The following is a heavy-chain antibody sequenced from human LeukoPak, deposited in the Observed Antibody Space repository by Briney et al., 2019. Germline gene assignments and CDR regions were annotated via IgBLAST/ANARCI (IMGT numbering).Heavy chain of an antibody. D-gene: IGHD3-22*01. J-gene: IGHJ5*02. CDR1: GFTFSNAW. CDR2: IKSKTDGGTT. Sequence: GGSLRLSCAASGFTFSNAWMSWVRQAPGKGLEWVGRIKSKTDGGTTDYAAPVKGRFTISRDDSKNTLYLQMNSLKTEDTAVYYCTTEYYYDSSGYAWFDPWGQGTLVTVSS. V-gene: IGHV3-15*01. CDR3: TTEYYYDSSGYAWFDP.